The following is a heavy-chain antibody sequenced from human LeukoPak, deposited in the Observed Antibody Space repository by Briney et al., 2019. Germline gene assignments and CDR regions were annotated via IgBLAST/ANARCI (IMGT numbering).Heavy chain of an antibody. CDR1: GFTFSSYA. D-gene: IGHD1-14*01. V-gene: IGHV3-23*01. CDR3: AKGEYGPGYYYMDV. J-gene: IGHJ6*03. CDR2: ISGSGGST. Sequence: GGSLRLSCAASGFTFSSYAMSWVRQAPGKGLEWVSAISGSGGSTYYADSVKGRFTISRDNSKNTLYLQMNSLRAEDTAIYYCAKGEYGPGYYYMDVWGKGTTVTVSS.